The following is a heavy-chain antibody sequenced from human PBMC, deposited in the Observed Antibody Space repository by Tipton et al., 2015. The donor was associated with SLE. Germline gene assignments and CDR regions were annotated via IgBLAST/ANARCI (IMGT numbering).Heavy chain of an antibody. Sequence: SLRLSCAASGFTFSSYAMSWVRQAPGKGLEWVSAISGSGGSTYYADSVKGRFTISRDNSKNTLYLQMNSLRAEDTAVYYCARQDRGSSGWFQFDYWGQGTLVTVSS. CDR2: ISGSGGST. J-gene: IGHJ4*02. CDR3: ARQDRGSSGWFQFDY. CDR1: GFTFSSYA. V-gene: IGHV3-23*01. D-gene: IGHD6-19*01.